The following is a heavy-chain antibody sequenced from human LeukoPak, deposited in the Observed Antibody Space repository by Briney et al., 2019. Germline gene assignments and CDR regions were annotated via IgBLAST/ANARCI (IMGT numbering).Heavy chain of an antibody. Sequence: GGSLRLSCAASGFTFSSYAMHWVRQAPGKGLEWVAVISYDGSNKYYADSVKGRSTISRDNSKNTLYLQMNSLRAEDTAVYYCARGNYYDSSGPSFDYWGQGTLVTVSS. CDR1: GFTFSSYA. V-gene: IGHV3-30-3*01. J-gene: IGHJ4*02. CDR3: ARGNYYDSSGPSFDY. CDR2: ISYDGSNK. D-gene: IGHD3-22*01.